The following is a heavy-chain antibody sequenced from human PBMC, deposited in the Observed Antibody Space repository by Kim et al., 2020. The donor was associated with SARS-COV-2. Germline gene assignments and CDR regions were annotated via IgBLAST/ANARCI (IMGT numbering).Heavy chain of an antibody. CDR1: GFTFSSYG. Sequence: GGSLRLSCAASGFTFSSYGMHWVRQAPGKGLEWVAVISYDGSNKYYADSVKGRFTISRDNSKNTLYLQMNSLRAEDTAVYYCAKDRGYCSGGSCYFVLDYWGQGTLVTVSS. CDR3: AKDRGYCSGGSCYFVLDY. V-gene: IGHV3-30*18. CDR2: ISYDGSNK. J-gene: IGHJ4*02. D-gene: IGHD2-15*01.